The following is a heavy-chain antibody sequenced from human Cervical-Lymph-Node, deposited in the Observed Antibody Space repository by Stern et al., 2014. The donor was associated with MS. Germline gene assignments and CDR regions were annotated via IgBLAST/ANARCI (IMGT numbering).Heavy chain of an antibody. D-gene: IGHD5-12*01. J-gene: IGHJ4*02. V-gene: IGHV3-30*01. CDR2: LSYDGIDK. CDR3: ARGGAVATSDYYFDY. Sequence: VQMVESVGGVVQPGRSLRLSCAASGFTFSYHAMHWVRQAPGKGLERVAVLSYDGIDKNDADSVKGRFTISRDNSRNTLYLQMNSLRVDDTAVYYCARGGAVATSDYYFDYWGQGILVTVSS. CDR1: GFTFSYHA.